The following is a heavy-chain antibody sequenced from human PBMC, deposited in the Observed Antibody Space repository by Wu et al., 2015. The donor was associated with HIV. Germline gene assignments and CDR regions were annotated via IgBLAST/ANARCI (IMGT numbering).Heavy chain of an antibody. V-gene: IGHV1-46*01. Sequence: QVQLVQSGAEVKKPGSSVKVSCKASGGTFSSYAISWVRQAPGQGLEWMGIINPSGGSTSYAQKFQGRVTMTRDTSTSTVYMELSSLRSEDTAVYYCARRGDGSGSYYLSDYYGMDVWGQGTTGHRLL. D-gene: IGHD3-10*01. CDR2: INPSGGST. CDR1: GGTFSSYA. CDR3: ARRGDGSGSYYLSDYYGMDV. J-gene: IGHJ6*02.